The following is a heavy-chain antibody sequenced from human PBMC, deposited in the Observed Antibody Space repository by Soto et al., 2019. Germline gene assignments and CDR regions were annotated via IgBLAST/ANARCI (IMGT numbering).Heavy chain of an antibody. J-gene: IGHJ3*02. D-gene: IGHD2-15*01. V-gene: IGHV3-74*01. Sequence: GGSLRLSCAASGFTFSIYWMHWVRQVPGKGLVWVSRVHGDGASTGYADSVSGRFTISRDNAKNTLFLQMDSLTVEDTAVYYCAREYCSGGSCYNSDAFDIWGQGTVVTVSS. CDR1: GFTFSIYW. CDR3: AREYCSGGSCYNSDAFDI. CDR2: VHGDGAST.